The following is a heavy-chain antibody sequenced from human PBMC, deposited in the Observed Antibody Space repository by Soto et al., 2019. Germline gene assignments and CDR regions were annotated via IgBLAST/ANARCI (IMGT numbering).Heavy chain of an antibody. D-gene: IGHD6-19*01. CDR3: ARDQSGIGWYVDWFDP. V-gene: IGHV1-3*01. CDR1: GYTFNSHA. Sequence: QGQLMQSGAEVKKPGASVKVSCKASGYTFNSHAIHWMRQAPGQRREWMGWINAGNGNTYYSEKFKGRVSLTRDTVATTVYMKLTSLTSEDTGVYYCARDQSGIGWYVDWFDPWGQGTLVTVSS. J-gene: IGHJ5*02. CDR2: INAGNGNT.